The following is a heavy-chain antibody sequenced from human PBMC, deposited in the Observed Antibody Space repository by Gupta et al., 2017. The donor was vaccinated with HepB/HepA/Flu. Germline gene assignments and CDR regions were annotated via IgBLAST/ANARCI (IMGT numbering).Heavy chain of an antibody. V-gene: IGHV3-21*01. CDR3: ARVRWVSGYRGFGAFDI. Sequence: EVQLVESGGGLVKPGGSLRLSCAASGFTFSSYSLNWVRQAQGKGLEWVSSISSSSSYIYYADSVKGRFTISRDNAKNSLYLQMNSLRAEDTAVYYCARVRWVSGYRGFGAFDIWGQGTMVTVSS. D-gene: IGHD3-22*01. J-gene: IGHJ3*02. CDR1: GFTFSSYS. CDR2: ISSSSSYI.